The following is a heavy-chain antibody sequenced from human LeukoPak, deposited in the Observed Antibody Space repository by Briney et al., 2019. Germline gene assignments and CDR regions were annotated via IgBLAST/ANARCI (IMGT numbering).Heavy chain of an antibody. J-gene: IGHJ6*02. D-gene: IGHD5-18*01. CDR1: GFTFSRYA. V-gene: IGHV3-23*01. CDR3: ARVMHWDTVMARGRGMDV. Sequence: GGSLRLSCAASGFTFSRYAMYWVRQAPGKGLEWVSGISGSGDSTFYADSVKGRFTISRDNSKNTLYLQMNSLRAEDTAVYYCARVMHWDTVMARGRGMDVWGQGTTVTVSS. CDR2: ISGSGDST.